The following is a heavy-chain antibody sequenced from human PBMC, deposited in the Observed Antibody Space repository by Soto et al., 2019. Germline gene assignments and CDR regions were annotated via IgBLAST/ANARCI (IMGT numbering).Heavy chain of an antibody. J-gene: IGHJ4*02. CDR3: ARDLYSSSVRYFDY. CDR1: GFTFSSYS. D-gene: IGHD6-6*01. Sequence: EVQLVESGGGLVKPGGSLRLSCAASGFTFSSYSMNWVRQAPGKGLEWVSSISRSSSYIYYADSVKGRFTISRDNAKNALYLQMNSRRAEDTAVYYCARDLYSSSVRYFDYWGQGTLVTVSS. CDR2: ISRSSSYI. V-gene: IGHV3-21*01.